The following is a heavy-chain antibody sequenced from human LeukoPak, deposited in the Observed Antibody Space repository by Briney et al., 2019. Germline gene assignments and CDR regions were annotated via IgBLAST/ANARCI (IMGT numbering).Heavy chain of an antibody. V-gene: IGHV3-30*04. Sequence: GGSLRLSCAASRFTFSSYTMHWVRQAPGKGLEWVSLISYDGSNKYYADSVKGRFTISRDNTKNTLYLLMNSLRAEDTAVYYCARDQYVVRGVIITPHFDYWGQGTLVTVSS. CDR3: ARDQYVVRGVIITPHFDY. CDR2: ISYDGSNK. J-gene: IGHJ4*02. CDR1: RFTFSSYT. D-gene: IGHD3-10*01.